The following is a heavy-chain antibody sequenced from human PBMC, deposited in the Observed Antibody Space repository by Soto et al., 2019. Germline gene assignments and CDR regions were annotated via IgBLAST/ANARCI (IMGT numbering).Heavy chain of an antibody. J-gene: IGHJ6*02. D-gene: IGHD3-3*01. V-gene: IGHV1-69*13. CDR1: GGTFSSYA. CDR2: IIPIFGTA. Sequence: SVKVSCKASGGTFSSYAISWVRQAPGQGLEWMGGIIPIFGTANYAQKFQGRVTITADESTSTAYMELSSLRSEDTAVYYCARFTIFGVVSYYYGMDVWGQGTTVTVSS. CDR3: ARFTIFGVVSYYYGMDV.